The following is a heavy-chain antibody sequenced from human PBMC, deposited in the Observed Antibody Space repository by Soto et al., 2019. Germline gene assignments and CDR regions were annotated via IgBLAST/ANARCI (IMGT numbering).Heavy chain of an antibody. CDR1: GGSFSAYY. D-gene: IGHD3-9*01. Sequence: SETLSLTCAVYGGSFSAYYWSWIRQPPGKGLEWIGEINHSGNTNYNPSLKSRVTISVDTSQNQFSLKLNSVTAADTATYFCARGFDFGVWGQGTSVTVSS. CDR2: INHSGNT. J-gene: IGHJ6*02. V-gene: IGHV4-34*01. CDR3: ARGFDFGV.